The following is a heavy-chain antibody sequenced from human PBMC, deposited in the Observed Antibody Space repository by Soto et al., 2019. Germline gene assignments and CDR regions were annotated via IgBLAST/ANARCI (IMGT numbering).Heavy chain of an antibody. V-gene: IGHV5-51*01. CDR1: GYSFTSYW. CDR3: ARQRDYYDSSGYYAADAFDI. Sequence: PGESLKISCKGSGYSFTSYWIGWVRQMPGKGLEWMGIIYPGDSDTRYSPSFQGQVTISADKSISTAYLQWSSLKASDTAMYYCARQRDYYDSSGYYAADAFDIWGQGTMVTVS. D-gene: IGHD3-22*01. CDR2: IYPGDSDT. J-gene: IGHJ3*02.